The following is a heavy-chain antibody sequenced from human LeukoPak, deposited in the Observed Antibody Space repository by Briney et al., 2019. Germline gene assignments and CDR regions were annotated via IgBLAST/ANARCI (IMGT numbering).Heavy chain of an antibody. J-gene: IGHJ6*03. CDR2: ISGSGGST. CDR3: ARGPVGTIFGVDIPPSSTDYMDV. Sequence: GGSLRLSCAASGFTFSSYAMSWVRQAPGKGLEWVSAISGSGGSTYYADSVKGRFTISRDNSKNTLYLQLNSVRAEDTAVYYCARGPVGTIFGVDIPPSSTDYMDVWGKGTTVTVSS. V-gene: IGHV3-23*01. CDR1: GFTFSSYA. D-gene: IGHD3-3*01.